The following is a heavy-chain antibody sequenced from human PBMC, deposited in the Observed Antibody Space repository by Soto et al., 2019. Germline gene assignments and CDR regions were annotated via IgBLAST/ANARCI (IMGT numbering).Heavy chain of an antibody. CDR1: GYTFTGYY. CDR3: ARGNIVVVPAIDYGMDV. J-gene: IGHJ6*02. D-gene: IGHD2-2*01. V-gene: IGHV1-2*04. Sequence: ASVKVSCKASGYTFTGYYMHWVRQAPGQGLEWMGWINPNSGGTNYAQKFQGWVTMTRDTSISTAYMELSRLRSDDTAAYYCARGNIVVVPAIDYGMDVWGQGTTVTVSS. CDR2: INPNSGGT.